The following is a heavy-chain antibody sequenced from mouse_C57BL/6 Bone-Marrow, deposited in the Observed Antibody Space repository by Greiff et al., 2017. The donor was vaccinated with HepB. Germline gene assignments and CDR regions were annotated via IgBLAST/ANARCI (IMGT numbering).Heavy chain of an antibody. D-gene: IGHD2-1*01. CDR1: GFSLTSYG. Sequence: VQLQQSGPGLVQPSQSLSITCTVSGFSLTSYGVHWVRQSPGKGLEWLGVIWSGGSTDYNAAFISRLSVSKDNSKSQVFFKMNSRQADDTAIYYCARKEVYYGNYSWFAYWGQGTLVTVSA. J-gene: IGHJ3*01. CDR3: ARKEVYYGNYSWFAY. V-gene: IGHV2-2*01. CDR2: IWSGGST.